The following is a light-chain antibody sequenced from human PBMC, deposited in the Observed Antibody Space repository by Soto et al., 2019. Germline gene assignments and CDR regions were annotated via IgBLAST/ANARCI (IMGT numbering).Light chain of an antibody. J-gene: IGLJ3*02. V-gene: IGLV2-11*01. CDR1: SSDVSGYNL. CDR2: DVS. CDR3: CSYAGNFIWV. Sequence: QSALTQPRSVSGSPGQSVTISCTGTSSDVSGYNLVSWYQQHPGKAPKLIIYDVSKRPSGVPDRFSGSKSGNTASLTISGLQGDDEADFYCCSYAGNFIWVFGGGTKLTVL.